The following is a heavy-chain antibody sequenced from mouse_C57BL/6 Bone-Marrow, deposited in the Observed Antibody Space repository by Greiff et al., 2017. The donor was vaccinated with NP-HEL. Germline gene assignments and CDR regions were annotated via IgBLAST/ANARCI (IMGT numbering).Heavy chain of an antibody. Sequence: EVKLMESGGGLVQPGGSLSLSCAASGFTFTDYYMSWVRQPPGKALEWLGFIRNKANGYTTEYSASVKGRFTISRDNSQSILYLQMNALRAEDSATYYCVPNYWFAYWGQGTLVTVSA. CDR1: GFTFTDYY. D-gene: IGHD1-3*01. J-gene: IGHJ3*01. V-gene: IGHV7-3*01. CDR3: VPNYWFAY. CDR2: IRNKANGYTT.